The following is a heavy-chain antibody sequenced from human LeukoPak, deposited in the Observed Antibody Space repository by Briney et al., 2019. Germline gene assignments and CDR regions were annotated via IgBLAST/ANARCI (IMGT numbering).Heavy chain of an antibody. CDR2: ISSTRNFI. V-gene: IGHV3-21*01. CDR3: ARDMVAASLYYFDY. CDR1: GFTFSTYS. D-gene: IGHD6-25*01. Sequence: GGSLRLSCAASGFTFSTYSMNWVRQSPGKGLEWVSSISSTRNFIFYADSVKRRFTISRDNAKNSLYLQMNSLRAEDTAVYYCARDMVAASLYYFDYWGQGTLVTVSS. J-gene: IGHJ4*02.